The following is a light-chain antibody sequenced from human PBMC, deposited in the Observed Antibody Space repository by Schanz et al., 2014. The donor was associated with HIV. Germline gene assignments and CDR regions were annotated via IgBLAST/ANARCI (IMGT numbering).Light chain of an antibody. CDR2: DVS. CDR1: SSDIGGYNY. Sequence: QSALTQPASVSGSPGQSITISCTGTSSDIGGYNYVSWYQQHPGKAPKLMIYDVSNRPSGVSNRFSGSKSGNAASLTVSGLQADDEADYYCASYTHTDAFVFGTGTKVTVL. J-gene: IGLJ1*01. CDR3: ASYTHTDAFV. V-gene: IGLV2-14*01.